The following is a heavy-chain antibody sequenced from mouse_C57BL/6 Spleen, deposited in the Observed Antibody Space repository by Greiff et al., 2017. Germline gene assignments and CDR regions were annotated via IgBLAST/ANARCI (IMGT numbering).Heavy chain of an antibody. CDR1: GFNIKDDY. D-gene: IGHD2-5*01. V-gene: IGHV14-4*01. J-gene: IGHJ4*01. CDR3: TTDYYSNYRRYAMDY. CDR2: IDPENGDT. Sequence: VQLQQSGAELVRPGASVKLSCTASGFNIKDDYMHWVKQRPEQGLEWIGWIDPENGDTEYASKFQGKATITADTSSNTAYLQLSSRTSEDTAVYYCTTDYYSNYRRYAMDYWGQGTSVTVSS.